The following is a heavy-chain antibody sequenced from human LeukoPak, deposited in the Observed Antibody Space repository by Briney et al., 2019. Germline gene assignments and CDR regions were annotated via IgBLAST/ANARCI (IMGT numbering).Heavy chain of an antibody. CDR3: ARDWAMVRGANPIYFDY. Sequence: ASVKVSCKASGYTFTSYGISWVRQAPGQGLEWMGWISAYNGNTNYAQKLQGRVTMTTDTSTSTAYMELRSLRSDDTAVYYCARDWAMVRGANPIYFDYWGQGTLVTVSS. J-gene: IGHJ4*02. CDR1: GYTFTSYG. CDR2: ISAYNGNT. V-gene: IGHV1-18*01. D-gene: IGHD3-10*01.